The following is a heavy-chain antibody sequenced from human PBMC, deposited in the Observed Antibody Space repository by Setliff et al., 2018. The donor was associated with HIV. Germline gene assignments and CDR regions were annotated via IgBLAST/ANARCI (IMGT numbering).Heavy chain of an antibody. CDR1: KFIFSSYS. Sequence: QPGGSLRLSCVASKFIFSSYSMSWVRQAPGKGLEWVANIKQDGSEKYYVDSVKGRFTISRDNAKNSLYLQMNNLRAEDTALYHCARDRTAPPFTPYGMDVWGQGTTVTVSS. D-gene: IGHD2-21*02. CDR2: IKQDGSEK. V-gene: IGHV3-7*03. J-gene: IGHJ6*02. CDR3: ARDRTAPPFTPYGMDV.